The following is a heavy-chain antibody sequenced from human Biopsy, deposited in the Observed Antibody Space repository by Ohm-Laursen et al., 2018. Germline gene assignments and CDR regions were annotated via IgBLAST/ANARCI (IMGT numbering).Heavy chain of an antibody. CDR1: GDSASSGSFY. J-gene: IGHJ2*01. CDR3: ARDRGYYSDRTVPGYFDL. CDR2: IYDRGSTA. V-gene: IGHV4-61*01. Sequence: SQTLSLTCTVSGDSASSGSFYWAWIRQPPGQGLECIGYIYDRGSTANYNPSLESRVTMSVDMPKNQFSLRLRSVTPADTAIYYCARDRGYYSDRTVPGYFDLWGRGTLVTVSS. D-gene: IGHD3-22*01.